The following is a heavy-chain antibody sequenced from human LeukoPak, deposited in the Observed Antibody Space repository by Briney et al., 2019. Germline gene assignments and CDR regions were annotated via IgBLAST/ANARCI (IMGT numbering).Heavy chain of an antibody. Sequence: ASVKVSCKASGYTFTDYGFTWVRQAPGQGLEWMGWINPNSGGTNYAQKFQGRVTMTRDTSISTAYMELSRLRSDDTAVYYCARGIAAAGTDYFDYWGQGTLVTVSS. D-gene: IGHD6-13*01. CDR1: GYTFTDYG. V-gene: IGHV1-2*02. CDR2: INPNSGGT. J-gene: IGHJ4*02. CDR3: ARGIAAAGTDYFDY.